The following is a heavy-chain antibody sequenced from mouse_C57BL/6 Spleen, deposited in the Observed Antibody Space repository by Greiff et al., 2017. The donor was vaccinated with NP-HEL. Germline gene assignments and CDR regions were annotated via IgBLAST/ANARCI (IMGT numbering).Heavy chain of an antibody. V-gene: IGHV1-82*01. CDR3: APRYFDV. Sequence: QVQLQQSGPELVKPGASVKISCKASGYAFSSSWMNWVKQRPGKGLEWIGRIYPGDGDTNYNGKFKGKATLTADKSSSTAYMQLSSLTSEDSAVYFCAPRYFDVWGTGTTVTASS. J-gene: IGHJ1*03. CDR1: GYAFSSSW. CDR2: IYPGDGDT.